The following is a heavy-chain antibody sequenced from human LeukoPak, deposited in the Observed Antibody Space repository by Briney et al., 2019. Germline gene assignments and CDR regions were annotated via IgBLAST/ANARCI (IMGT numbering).Heavy chain of an antibody. CDR2: IYYSGIT. J-gene: IGHJ6*02. D-gene: IGHD4-23*01. Sequence: SETLSLTCTLSGVSINSGDYYWSWIRQSPGKGLEWIGYIYYSGITNYNPSLKSRVTISIDTSTNQFSLKVSSVTAADTAVYYCARDHLMTTVVTHYYGMDVWGQGATVTVSS. CDR1: GVSINSGDYY. CDR3: ARDHLMTTVVTHYYGMDV. V-gene: IGHV4-30-4*01.